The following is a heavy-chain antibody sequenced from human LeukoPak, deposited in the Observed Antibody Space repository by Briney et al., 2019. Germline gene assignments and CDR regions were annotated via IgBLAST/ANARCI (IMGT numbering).Heavy chain of an antibody. V-gene: IGHV1-8*03. CDR2: MNPNSGNT. CDR3: AREGLDP. CDR1: GYTFTSYD. J-gene: IGHJ5*02. Sequence: ASVKVSCKASGYTFTSYDINWVRQAPGQGLEWMGYMNPNSGNTVYAQRFQGRATITTDTSINTSYMELSSLRSEDTAVYYCAREGLDPWGQGTLVTVSS.